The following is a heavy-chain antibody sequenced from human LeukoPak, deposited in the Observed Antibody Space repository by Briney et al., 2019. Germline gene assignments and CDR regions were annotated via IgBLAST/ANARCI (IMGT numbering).Heavy chain of an antibody. Sequence: GGSLRLSCAASGFTFDDYAMHWVRQAPGKGLEWVSGISWNSGSIGYADSVKGRFTISRDNAKNSLYLQMNSLRAEDTALYYCAKDLGDYYYDSSGPGNYFDYWGQGTLVTVSS. V-gene: IGHV3-9*01. CDR3: AKDLGDYYYDSSGPGNYFDY. CDR1: GFTFDDYA. CDR2: ISWNSGSI. D-gene: IGHD3-22*01. J-gene: IGHJ4*02.